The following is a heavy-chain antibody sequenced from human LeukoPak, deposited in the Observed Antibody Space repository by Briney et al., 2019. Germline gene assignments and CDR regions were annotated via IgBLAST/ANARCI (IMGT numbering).Heavy chain of an antibody. J-gene: IGHJ4*02. D-gene: IGHD3-22*01. CDR1: GFTFSSYA. Sequence: GGSLRLSCAASGFTFSSYAMSWVRQAPGKGLEWVSVIYSGGSTYYADSVKGRFTISRDNSKNTLYLQMNSLRAEDTAVYYCARVPYYYDSSGLYFDYWGQGTLVTVSS. CDR3: ARVPYYYDSSGLYFDY. V-gene: IGHV3-66*01. CDR2: IYSGGST.